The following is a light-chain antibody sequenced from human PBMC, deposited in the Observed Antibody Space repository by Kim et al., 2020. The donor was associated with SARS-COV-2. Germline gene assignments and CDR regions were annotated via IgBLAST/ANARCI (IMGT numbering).Light chain of an antibody. CDR1: SSNIGSNT. CDR2: TNN. CDR3: AAWDDSLNGVV. V-gene: IGLV1-44*01. Sequence: GQRATISCSGSSSNIGSNTVNWYRQLPGTAPKLLIYTNNQRPSGVPDRFSGSKSGTSASLAISGLQSEDEADYYCAAWDDSLNGVVFGGGTQLTVL. J-gene: IGLJ2*01.